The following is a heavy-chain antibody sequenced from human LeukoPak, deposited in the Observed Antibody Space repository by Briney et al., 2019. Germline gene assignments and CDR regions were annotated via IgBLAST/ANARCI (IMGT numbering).Heavy chain of an antibody. CDR2: IYYSGST. V-gene: IGHV4-59*12. J-gene: IGHJ5*02. CDR1: GGSISSYY. D-gene: IGHD3-10*01. Sequence: SETLSLTCTVSGGSISSYYWNWIRQPPGKGLEWIGYIYYSGSTNYNPSLKSRVTISVDTSKNQFSLKLSSVTAADTAVYYCARVNTLIRGIGWFDPWGQGILVTVSS. CDR3: ARVNTLIRGIGWFDP.